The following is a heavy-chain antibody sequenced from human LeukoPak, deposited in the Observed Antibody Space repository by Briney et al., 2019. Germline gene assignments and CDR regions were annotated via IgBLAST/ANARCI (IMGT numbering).Heavy chain of an antibody. CDR1: GFTFSSYW. V-gene: IGHV3-74*01. J-gene: IGHJ5*02. CDR3: ARVQRVAARPGSWFDP. Sequence: PGGSLRLSCAASGFTFSSYWMHWVRQAPGKGLVWVPRINSDGSSTSYADSVKGRFTISRDNAKNTLYLQMNSLRAEDTAVYYCARVQRVAARPGSWFDPWGQGTLVTVSS. D-gene: IGHD6-6*01. CDR2: INSDGSST.